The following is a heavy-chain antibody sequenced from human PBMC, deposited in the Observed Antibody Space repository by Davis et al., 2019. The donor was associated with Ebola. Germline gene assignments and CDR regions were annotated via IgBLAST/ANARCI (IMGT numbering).Heavy chain of an antibody. CDR3: ARRVGARSGFDY. Sequence: ASVTVSCKASGYTFTSSDINWVRQATGQGLEWMGWMNPNSGNTGYAQKFQGRVTMTRNTSISTAYMELSSLRSEDTAVYYCARRVGARSGFDYWGQGSLVTVSS. J-gene: IGHJ4*02. CDR1: GYTFTSSD. CDR2: MNPNSGNT. V-gene: IGHV1-8*01. D-gene: IGHD1-26*01.